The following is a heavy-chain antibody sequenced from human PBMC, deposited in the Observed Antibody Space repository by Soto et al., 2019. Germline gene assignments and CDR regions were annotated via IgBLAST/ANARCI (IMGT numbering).Heavy chain of an antibody. CDR1: GDSFNDYY. CDR3: ARESGGATATLDYYYFYMDV. CDR2: INPNGGVT. V-gene: IGHV1-2*04. J-gene: IGHJ6*03. Sequence: QVQLVQSGAEVRKPGASVTVSCRSSGDSFNDYYIHWVRHAPGQGFEWMGWINPNGGVTKYAQKFQGWVSMTRDTSIRTVYMQLSRLRSDDTAVYYCARESGGATATLDYYYFYMDVWRTGTTVTVSS. D-gene: IGHD1-26*01.